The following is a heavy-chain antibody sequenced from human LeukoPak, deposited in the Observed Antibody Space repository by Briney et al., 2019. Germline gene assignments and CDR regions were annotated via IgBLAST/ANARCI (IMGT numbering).Heavy chain of an antibody. CDR3: GRGMRDYYGLDY. V-gene: IGHV3-7*01. CDR1: GFTFSSYA. J-gene: IGHJ4*02. Sequence: PGRSLRLSCAASGFTFSSYAMHWVRQAPGKGLEWVANIKQDGSEKYYVDSVKGRFTISRDNAKNSLYLQMNRLTVEDTAVYYCGRGMRDYYGLDYWGQGFLVTVSS. D-gene: IGHD3-10*01. CDR2: IKQDGSEK.